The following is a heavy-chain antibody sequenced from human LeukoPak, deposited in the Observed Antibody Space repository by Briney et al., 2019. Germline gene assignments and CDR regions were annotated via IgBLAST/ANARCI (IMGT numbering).Heavy chain of an antibody. CDR3: ASMGSSGYYLNWFDP. Sequence: SETLSLTRAVYGGSFSGYSWSWIRQPPGKGLEWIGEINHGGSTNYNPSLKSRVTISVDTSKNQFSLKLSSVTAADTAVYYCASMGSSGYYLNWFDPWGQGTLVTVSS. CDR1: GGSFSGYS. D-gene: IGHD3-22*01. V-gene: IGHV4-34*01. J-gene: IGHJ5*02. CDR2: INHGGST.